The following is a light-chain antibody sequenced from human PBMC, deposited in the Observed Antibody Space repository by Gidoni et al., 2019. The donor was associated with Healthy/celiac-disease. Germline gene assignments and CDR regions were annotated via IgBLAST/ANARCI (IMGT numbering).Light chain of an antibody. V-gene: IGKV1-33*01. Sequence: DIQMTHSPFSLSASVGDRVTITCQASQDISNYLNWYQQKPGKAPKLLIYDASNLETGVPSRFSGSGSGTDFTFTISSLQPEDIATYYCQQYDNILMYTFGQGTKLEIK. J-gene: IGKJ2*01. CDR2: DAS. CDR3: QQYDNILMYT. CDR1: QDISNY.